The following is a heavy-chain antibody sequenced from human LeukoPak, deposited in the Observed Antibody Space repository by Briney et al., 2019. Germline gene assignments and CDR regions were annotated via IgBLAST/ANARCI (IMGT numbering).Heavy chain of an antibody. D-gene: IGHD3-22*01. CDR2: IYSRGGT. CDR3: ARKTDSGGSGDY. V-gene: IGHV3-53*01. CDR1: EFTVSNNF. J-gene: IGHJ4*02. Sequence: GGSLRLSCAVSEFTVSNNFMTWVRQAPGKGLECVSIIYSRGGTYYADSVRGRFTISRDNSKNTLYLQMNSLRAEDTAVYFCARKTDSGGSGDYWGQGTLVTVSS.